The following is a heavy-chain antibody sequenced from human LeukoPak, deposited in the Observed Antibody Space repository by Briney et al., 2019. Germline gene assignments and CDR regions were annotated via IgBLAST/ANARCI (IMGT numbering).Heavy chain of an antibody. CDR3: AGVRSSWYDY. CDR1: GGSISSYY. D-gene: IGHD6-13*01. CDR2: IYYSGSI. Sequence: SETLSLTCTVSGGSISSYYWSWIRQPPGKGLEWIGYIYYSGSINYNPSLKSRVTISVDTSKNQFSLKLSSVTAADTAVYYCAGVRSSWYDYWGQGTLVTVSS. V-gene: IGHV4-59*08. J-gene: IGHJ4*02.